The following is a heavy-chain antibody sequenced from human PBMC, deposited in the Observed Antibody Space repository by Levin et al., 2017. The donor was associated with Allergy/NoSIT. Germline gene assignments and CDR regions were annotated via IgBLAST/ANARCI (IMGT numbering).Heavy chain of an antibody. CDR1: GGTFSSYA. J-gene: IGHJ4*02. Sequence: PGESLKISCKASGGTFSSYAISWVRQAPGQGLEWMGGIIPIFGTANYAQKFQGRVTITADESTSTAYMELSSLRSEDTAVYYCASPPLYYYDSSAPLFDYWGQGTLVTVSS. V-gene: IGHV1-69*01. D-gene: IGHD3-22*01. CDR2: IIPIFGTA. CDR3: ASPPLYYYDSSAPLFDY.